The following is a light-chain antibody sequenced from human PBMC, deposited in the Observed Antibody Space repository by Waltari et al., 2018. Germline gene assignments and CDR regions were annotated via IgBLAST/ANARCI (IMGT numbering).Light chain of an antibody. J-gene: IGLJ3*02. Sequence: QSVLTQSPSTSGTPGQRVTISCSGSNSNIGSNHVYWYQQLPGTAPKLLIYRSVLRPSGVPVRFSGSRSGTSAFLAISGLRSEDEAHYYCFVWDDSLSGLWVFGGGTKLTVL. V-gene: IGLV1-47*01. CDR2: RSV. CDR1: NSNIGSNH. CDR3: FVWDDSLSGLWV.